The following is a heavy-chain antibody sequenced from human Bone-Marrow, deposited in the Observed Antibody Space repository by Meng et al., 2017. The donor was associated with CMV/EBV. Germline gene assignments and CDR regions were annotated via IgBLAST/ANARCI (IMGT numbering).Heavy chain of an antibody. CDR1: GYTSTDYY. D-gene: IGHD2-2*01. J-gene: IGHJ5*02. CDR3: AADFDIVVVPAAP. V-gene: IGHV1-69-2*01. Sequence: KVSGYTSTDYYMHWVQQAPGKGLEWMGLVDPEDGETIYAEKFQGRVTITADTSTDTAYMELSSLRSEDTAVYYCAADFDIVVVPAAPWGQGTLVTVSS. CDR2: VDPEDGET.